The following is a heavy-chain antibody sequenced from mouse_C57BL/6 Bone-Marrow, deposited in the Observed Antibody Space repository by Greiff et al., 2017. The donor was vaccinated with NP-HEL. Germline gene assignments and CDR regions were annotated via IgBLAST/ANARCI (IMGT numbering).Heavy chain of an antibody. D-gene: IGHD3-2*02. J-gene: IGHJ2*01. CDR3: ARFQTAQATLYDFDY. CDR2: IDPSDSYT. V-gene: IGHV1-59*01. CDR1: GYTFTSYW. Sequence: QVQLQQPGAELVRPGTSVKLSCKASGYTFTSYWMHWVKQRPGQGLEWIGVIDPSDSYTNYNQKFKGKATLTVDTSASTAYMQLSSLTSEDSAVYYCARFQTAQATLYDFDYWGQGTTLTVSS.